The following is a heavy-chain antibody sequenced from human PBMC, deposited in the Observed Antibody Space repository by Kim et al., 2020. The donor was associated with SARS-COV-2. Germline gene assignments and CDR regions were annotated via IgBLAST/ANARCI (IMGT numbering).Heavy chain of an antibody. D-gene: IGHD6-13*01. Sequence: NPSLKSRVTISVDTSKNQFSLKLSSVTAADTAVYYCAREPGYSSSWLDYWGQGTLVTVSS. J-gene: IGHJ4*02. V-gene: IGHV4-39*02. CDR3: AREPGYSSSWLDY.